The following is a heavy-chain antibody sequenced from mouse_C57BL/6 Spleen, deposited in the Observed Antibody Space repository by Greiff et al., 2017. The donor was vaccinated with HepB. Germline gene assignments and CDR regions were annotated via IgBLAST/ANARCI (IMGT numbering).Heavy chain of an antibody. Sequence: QVQLKQSGAELVKPGASVKISCKASGYAFSSYWMNWVKQRPGKGLEWIGQIYPGDGDTNYNGKFKGKATLTADKSSSTAYMQLSSLTSEDSAVYFCARSWSTTVVNYFDYWGQGTTLTVSS. D-gene: IGHD1-1*01. CDR2: IYPGDGDT. J-gene: IGHJ2*01. CDR3: ARSWSTTVVNYFDY. V-gene: IGHV1-80*01. CDR1: GYAFSSYW.